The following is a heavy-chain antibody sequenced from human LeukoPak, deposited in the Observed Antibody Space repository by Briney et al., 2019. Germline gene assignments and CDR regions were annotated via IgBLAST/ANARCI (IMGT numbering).Heavy chain of an antibody. J-gene: IGHJ3*02. V-gene: IGHV3-9*03. Sequence: PGRSLRLSCAASGFTFDDYAMHWVRQAPGKGLEWVSGISWNSGSIGYAGSVKGRFTISRDNAKNSLYLQMNSLRAEDMALYYCVKEAIIASAFDIWGQGTMVTVSS. D-gene: IGHD6-13*01. CDR3: VKEAIIASAFDI. CDR2: ISWNSGSI. CDR1: GFTFDDYA.